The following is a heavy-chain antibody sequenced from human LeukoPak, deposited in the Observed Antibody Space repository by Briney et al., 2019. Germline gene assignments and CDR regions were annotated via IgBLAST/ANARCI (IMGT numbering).Heavy chain of an antibody. CDR1: TDSISSGNYY. CDR2: INHSGST. J-gene: IGHJ4*02. CDR3: AISIAVAAFDY. D-gene: IGHD6-19*01. V-gene: IGHV4-39*07. Sequence: NTSETLSLTCSVSTDSISSGNYYWGWVRQSPGKGLEWIGEINHSGSTNYNPSLKSRVTISVDTSKNQFSLKLSSVTAADTAVYYCAISIAVAAFDYWGQGTLVTVSS.